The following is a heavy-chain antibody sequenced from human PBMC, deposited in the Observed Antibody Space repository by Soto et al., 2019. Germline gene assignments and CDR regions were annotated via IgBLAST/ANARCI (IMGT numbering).Heavy chain of an antibody. Sequence: QVQLVQSGAEVKKPGSSVKVSCKASGGTFSSYAISWVRQAPGQGLEWMGGIIPIFGTANYAQKFQGRVTITADESTSTAYMELSSLSSEDTAVYYCARGARYYDFWSGYSYYYYGMDVWGQGTTVTVSS. CDR3: ARGARYYDFWSGYSYYYYGMDV. V-gene: IGHV1-69*01. J-gene: IGHJ6*02. CDR2: IIPIFGTA. D-gene: IGHD3-3*01. CDR1: GGTFSSYA.